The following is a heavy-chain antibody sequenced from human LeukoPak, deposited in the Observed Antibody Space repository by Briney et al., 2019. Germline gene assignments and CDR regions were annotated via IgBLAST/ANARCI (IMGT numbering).Heavy chain of an antibody. Sequence: GGSLRLSCAASGFTVSSNYMSWVRQAPGKGLEWVSVIYSGGSTYYADSVKGRFTISRDNSKNTLYLQMNSLRAEDTAVYYCAKYTAMVTNFDYWGQGTLVTVSS. V-gene: IGHV3-66*01. CDR1: GFTVSSNY. J-gene: IGHJ4*02. CDR2: IYSGGST. CDR3: AKYTAMVTNFDY. D-gene: IGHD5-18*01.